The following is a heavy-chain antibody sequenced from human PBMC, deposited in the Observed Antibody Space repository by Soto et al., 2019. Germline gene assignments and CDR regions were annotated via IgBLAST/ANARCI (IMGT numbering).Heavy chain of an antibody. J-gene: IGHJ5*02. CDR2: ISYDGSNK. D-gene: IGHD6-13*01. Sequence: GGSLRLSCAASGFTFSSYGMHWVRQAPGKGLEWVAVISYDGSNKYYADSVKGRFTISRDNSKNTLYLQMNSLRAEDTAVYYCARVQIPDRGYSSSWYWFDPWGQGTLVTVSS. CDR3: ARVQIPDRGYSSSWYWFDP. CDR1: GFTFSSYG. V-gene: IGHV3-30*03.